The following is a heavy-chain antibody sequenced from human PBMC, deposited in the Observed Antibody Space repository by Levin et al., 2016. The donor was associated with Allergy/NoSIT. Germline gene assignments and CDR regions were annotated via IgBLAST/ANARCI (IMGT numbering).Heavy chain of an antibody. D-gene: IGHD4-17*01. V-gene: IGHV4-31*02. J-gene: IGHJ4*02. CDR3: ARGPPTYGDPNHMGFDY. CDR2: IYYSGST. Sequence: PGKGLEWIGYIYYSGSTYYNPSLKSRVTISVDTSKNQFSLKLSSVTAADTAVYYCARGPPTYGDPNHMGFDYWGQGTLVTVSS.